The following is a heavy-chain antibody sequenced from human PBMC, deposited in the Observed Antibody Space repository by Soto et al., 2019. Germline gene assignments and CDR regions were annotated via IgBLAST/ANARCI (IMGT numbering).Heavy chain of an antibody. CDR3: AKDSGWTYHLGFDP. Sequence: GGSLRLSCAASGFTFSSYAMSWVRQAPGKGLEWVSAISGSGGSTYYADSVKGRFTISRDNSKSTLYLQMNSLRAEDTAVYYCAKDSGWTYHLGFDPWGQGTLVTVSS. D-gene: IGHD2-15*01. J-gene: IGHJ5*02. V-gene: IGHV3-23*01. CDR1: GFTFSSYA. CDR2: ISGSGGST.